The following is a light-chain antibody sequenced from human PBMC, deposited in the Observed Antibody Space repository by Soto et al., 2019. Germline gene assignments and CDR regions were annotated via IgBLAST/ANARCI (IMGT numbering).Light chain of an antibody. V-gene: IGLV1-40*01. CDR1: SSNIGSVYD. CDR2: VNT. J-gene: IGLJ1*01. CDR3: SSYTNINTRACV. Sequence: QSVLTQPPSVSGAPGQRVTVSCTGNSSNIGSVYDVHWYQQLSGSSPRLVISVNTNRPSGVPDRFSGSKSGNTASLTISGLQAEDEAEYYCSSYTNINTRACVFGTGTKVTVL.